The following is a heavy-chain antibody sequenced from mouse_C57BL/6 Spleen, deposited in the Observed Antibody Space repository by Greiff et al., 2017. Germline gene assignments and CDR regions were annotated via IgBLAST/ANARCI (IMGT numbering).Heavy chain of an antibody. Sequence: QVQLQQPGAELVKPGASVKLSCKASGYTFTSYWMQWVKQRPGQGLEWIGEIDPSDSYTNYNQKFKGKATLTVDTSSSTAYMQLSSLTSEDSAVYYCARDGSSHWYFDVWGTGTTVTVSS. J-gene: IGHJ1*03. CDR1: GYTFTSYW. CDR2: IDPSDSYT. D-gene: IGHD1-1*01. CDR3: ARDGSSHWYFDV. V-gene: IGHV1-50*01.